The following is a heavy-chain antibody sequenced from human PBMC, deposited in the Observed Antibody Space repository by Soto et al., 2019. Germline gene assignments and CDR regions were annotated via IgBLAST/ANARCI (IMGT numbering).Heavy chain of an antibody. J-gene: IGHJ4*02. V-gene: IGHV3-11*06. CDR2: SSNSGTYT. Sequence: VQLVESGGGLVKPGESLRLYCAGSGFTFSDYYMSWIRQAPGKGLEWLSYSSNSGTYTRYADSVKGRFSISRDNAKNSLYLQINSLRGEDTGIYYCARSGDNYNVLDYWGQGTPVTVSS. CDR1: GFTFSDYY. CDR3: ARSGDNYNVLDY. D-gene: IGHD3-10*02.